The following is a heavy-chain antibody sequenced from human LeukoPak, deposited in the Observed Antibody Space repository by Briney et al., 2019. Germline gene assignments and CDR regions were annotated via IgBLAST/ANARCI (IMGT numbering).Heavy chain of an antibody. J-gene: IGHJ5*02. D-gene: IGHD3-9*01. CDR1: GGSFSGYY. CDR3: ARHPSYYDILTGYSPSNWFDP. CDR2: INHSGST. Sequence: KASETLSLTCAVYGGSFSGYYWSWIRQPPGKGLEWIGEINHSGSTNYNPSLKSRVTISVDTSKNQFSLKLSSVTAADTAVYYCARHPSYYDILTGYSPSNWFDPWGQGTLVTVSS. V-gene: IGHV4-34*01.